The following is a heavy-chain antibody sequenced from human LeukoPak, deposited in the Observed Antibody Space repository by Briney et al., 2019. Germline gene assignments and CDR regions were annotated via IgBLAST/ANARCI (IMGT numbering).Heavy chain of an antibody. V-gene: IGHV4-30-2*01. Sequence: TLSLTCAVSGGSISSGGYSWSWIRQPPGKGLEWIGYIYHSGSTYYNPSLKSRVTISVDTSKNQFSLKLSSVTAADTAVYYCARGRLDPMVAGLFDYWGQGTLVTVSS. CDR1: GGSISSGGYS. CDR3: ARGRLDPMVAGLFDY. CDR2: IYHSGST. D-gene: IGHD4/OR15-4a*01. J-gene: IGHJ4*02.